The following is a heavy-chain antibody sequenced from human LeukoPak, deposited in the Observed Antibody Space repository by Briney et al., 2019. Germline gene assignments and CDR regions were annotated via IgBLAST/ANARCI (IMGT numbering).Heavy chain of an antibody. CDR1: GFTFSSYE. D-gene: IGHD3-3*01. J-gene: IGHJ4*02. CDR2: ISRGGSPI. Sequence: PGGSLRLSCAASGFTFSSYEMNWVRQAPGKGLEWVSSISRGGSPIFYADFVRGRFTTSRDNAKKSLFLQMTSLRAEDTAVYYCTRVSWRGEIFWGQGTLVSVSS. V-gene: IGHV3-48*03. CDR3: TRVSWRGEIF.